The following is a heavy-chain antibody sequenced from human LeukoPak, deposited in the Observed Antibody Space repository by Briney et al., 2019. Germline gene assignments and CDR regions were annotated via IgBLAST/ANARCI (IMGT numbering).Heavy chain of an antibody. CDR2: IIPIFGTA. CDR1: GGTFSSYA. J-gene: IGHJ4*02. Sequence: SVKVSCKASGGTFSSYAISWVRQAPGQGLEWMGGIIPIFGTANYAQKFQGRVTITTDESTSTAYMELSSLRSEDTAVYYCAQEGSGSYGGPFDYWGQGTLVTVSS. CDR3: AQEGSGSYGGPFDY. D-gene: IGHD3-10*01. V-gene: IGHV1-69*05.